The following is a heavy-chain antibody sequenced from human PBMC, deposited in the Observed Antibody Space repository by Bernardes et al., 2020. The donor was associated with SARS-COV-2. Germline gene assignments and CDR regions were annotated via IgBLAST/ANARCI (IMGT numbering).Heavy chain of an antibody. D-gene: IGHD2-21*02. CDR3: AKTLTCGGDCYGYYYFGMDA. CDR2: VHYTERP. J-gene: IGHJ6*02. CDR1: GDSISSYH. V-gene: IGHV4-59*01. Sequence: SDTLSLTCSVTGDSISSYHWSWIRQAPGTALEWLGYVHYTERPNYKPSLKSRVTMSLDTSKNQFSLKLSSVTAADTAVYFCAKTLTCGGDCYGYYYFGMDAWGQGTTVTVSS.